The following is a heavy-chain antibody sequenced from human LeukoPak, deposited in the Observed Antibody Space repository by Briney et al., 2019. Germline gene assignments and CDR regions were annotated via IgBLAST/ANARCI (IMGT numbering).Heavy chain of an antibody. Sequence: ASVKVSCKASGYTFTSYYMHWVRQAPGHGLEWMGIINPSGGSTSYAQKFQGRVTMTRDTSTSTVYMELSSLRSEDTAVYYCAREGGRTTVVTTNWFDPWGQGTLVTVSS. CDR2: INPSGGST. V-gene: IGHV1-46*01. J-gene: IGHJ5*02. D-gene: IGHD4-23*01. CDR1: GYTFTSYY. CDR3: AREGGRTTVVTTNWFDP.